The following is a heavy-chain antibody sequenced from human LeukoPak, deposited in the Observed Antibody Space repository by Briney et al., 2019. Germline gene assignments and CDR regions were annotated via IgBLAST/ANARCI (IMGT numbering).Heavy chain of an antibody. CDR2: ISVNGGNT. CDR3: VKSRGPLVRGYHFDY. CDR1: GFTFSSYW. V-gene: IGHV3-64D*06. D-gene: IGHD3-10*01. Sequence: GGSLRLSCAASGFTFSSYWMTWVRQAPGKGLEYVSSISVNGGNTYYADSVKGRFTISRANSKNTLSLQMSSLRLEDTAIYYCVKSRGPLVRGYHFDYWGQGTLVTVSS. J-gene: IGHJ4*02.